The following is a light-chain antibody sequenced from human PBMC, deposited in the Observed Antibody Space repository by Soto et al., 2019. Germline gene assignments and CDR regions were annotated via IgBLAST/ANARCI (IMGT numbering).Light chain of an antibody. Sequence: EIVLTQSPATLSLSPGERATLSCRASQSVSSYLAWYQQKPGQAPRPLIYDASNRATGTPARFSGSGSGTDFTLTISRLEPEDFAVYYCQQYGGSPETFGQGTKVDIK. CDR2: DAS. V-gene: IGKV3-20*01. J-gene: IGKJ1*01. CDR1: QSVSSY. CDR3: QQYGGSPET.